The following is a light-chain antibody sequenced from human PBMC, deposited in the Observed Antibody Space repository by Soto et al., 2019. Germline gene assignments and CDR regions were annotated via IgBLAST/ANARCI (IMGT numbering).Light chain of an antibody. CDR3: QYYDSSLSGSVV. CDR1: SSNIGAGYD. CDR2: GNS. J-gene: IGLJ2*01. Sequence: QSVLTQPPSVSGAPGQRVTISCTGSSSNIGAGYDVHWYQQLPGTAPKLLIYGNSNRPSGVPDRFSGSKSGTSASLAITGLQAEDEADYYCQYYDSSLSGSVVFGGGTKLTVL. V-gene: IGLV1-40*01.